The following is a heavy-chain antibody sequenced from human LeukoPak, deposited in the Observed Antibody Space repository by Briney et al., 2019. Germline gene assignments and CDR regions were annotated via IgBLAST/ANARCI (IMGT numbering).Heavy chain of an antibody. Sequence: PGGSLTQTLEVSGFTFRRYWCYWVRQAPGKGLVWVSLINSDGTGTTYADSVRGRFTISRDNAKDTLYLQMNSLRAEDTAVYYCARVLYFDSRGFPAEYWCERTMVAVSS. CDR1: GFTFRRYW. CDR3: ARVLYFDSRGFPAEY. D-gene: IGHD3-22*01. V-gene: IGHV3-74*01. CDR2: INSDGTGT. J-gene: IGHJ4*02.